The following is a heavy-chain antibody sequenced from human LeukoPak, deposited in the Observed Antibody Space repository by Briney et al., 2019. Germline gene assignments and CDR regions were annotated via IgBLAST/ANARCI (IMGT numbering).Heavy chain of an antibody. V-gene: IGHV1-24*01. D-gene: IGHD3-22*01. J-gene: IGHJ4*02. CDR1: GYTLTELS. Sequence: ASAKVSCKVSGYTLTELSMHWVRQAPGKGLEWMGGFDPEDGETIYAQKFQGRVTMTEDTSTDTAYMELSSLRSEDTAVYYCATAGPYYYGSSGYYPRKYYFDYWGQGTLVTVSS. CDR2: FDPEDGET. CDR3: ATAGPYYYGSSGYYPRKYYFDY.